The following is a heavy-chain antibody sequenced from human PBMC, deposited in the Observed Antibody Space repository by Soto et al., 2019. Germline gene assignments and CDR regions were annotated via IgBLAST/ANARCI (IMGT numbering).Heavy chain of an antibody. CDR3: ARAGRDGYNDYYYYGMDV. CDR1: GFTFSSYA. J-gene: IGHJ6*02. Sequence: QVQLVESGGGVVQPGRSLRLSCAASGFTFSSYAMHWVRQAPGKGLEWVAVISYDGSNKYYADSVKGRFTISRDNSKNTLYLQMSSLIAEDTAVYYCARAGRDGYNDYYYYGMDVWGQGTTVTVSS. CDR2: ISYDGSNK. V-gene: IGHV3-30-3*01. D-gene: IGHD5-12*01.